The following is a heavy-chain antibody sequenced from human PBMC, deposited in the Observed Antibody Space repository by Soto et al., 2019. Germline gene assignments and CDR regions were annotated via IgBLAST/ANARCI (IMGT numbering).Heavy chain of an antibody. CDR3: ARSVSSSELYYYSYYMDV. D-gene: IGHD6-6*01. J-gene: IGHJ6*03. CDR1: GYTFTSYD. V-gene: IGHV1-8*01. CDR2: MNPNSGNT. Sequence: ASVKVSCKASGYTFTSYDINWVRQATGQGLEWMGWMNPNSGNTGYAQKFQGRVTMTRNTSISTAYMELSSLRSEDTAVYYCARSVSSSELYYYSYYMDVWGKGPTVTVSS.